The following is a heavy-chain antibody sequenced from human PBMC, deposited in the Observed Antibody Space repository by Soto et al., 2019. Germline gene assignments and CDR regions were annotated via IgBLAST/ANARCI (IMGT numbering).Heavy chain of an antibody. J-gene: IGHJ4*02. D-gene: IGHD2-8*01. CDR1: GFTFSSYA. Sequence: GGSLRLSCGASGFTFSSYAMTWFRQAPGKGLEWVSTISGTGTTTYYAPSVKGRFTISRDNSKNTLYLQMNSLRTEDTAVYYCVKAVYLLDFDYWGQGTLVTVSS. V-gene: IGHV3-23*01. CDR3: VKAVYLLDFDY. CDR2: ISGTGTTT.